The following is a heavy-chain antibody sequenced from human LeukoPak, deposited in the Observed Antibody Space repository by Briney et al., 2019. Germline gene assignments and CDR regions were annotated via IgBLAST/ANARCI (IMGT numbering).Heavy chain of an antibody. CDR2: ISGSGGST. Sequence: GGSLRLSCAASGFTFSSYGMSWVRQAPGKGLEWVSAISGSGGSTYYADSVKGRFTISRDNSKNTLYLQMNSLRAEDTAVYYCAKGGYCSSTSCFTFDYWGQGTLVTVSS. V-gene: IGHV3-23*01. D-gene: IGHD2-2*02. CDR3: AKGGYCSSTSCFTFDY. CDR1: GFTFSSYG. J-gene: IGHJ4*02.